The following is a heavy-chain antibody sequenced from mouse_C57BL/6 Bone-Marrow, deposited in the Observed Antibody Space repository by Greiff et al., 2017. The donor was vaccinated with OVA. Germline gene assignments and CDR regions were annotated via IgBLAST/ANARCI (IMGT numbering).Heavy chain of an antibody. J-gene: IGHJ4*01. Sequence: EVHLVESGGGLVQPGGSLKLSCAASGFTFSDYGMAWVRQAPRKGLEWVAFISNLAYSIYYADTVTGRFTISRENAKNTLYLEMSSLRSEDTAMYYCARVGYDPSRGAMDYWGQGTSVTVSS. CDR3: ARVGYDPSRGAMDY. V-gene: IGHV5-15*01. CDR2: ISNLAYSI. D-gene: IGHD2-3*01. CDR1: GFTFSDYG.